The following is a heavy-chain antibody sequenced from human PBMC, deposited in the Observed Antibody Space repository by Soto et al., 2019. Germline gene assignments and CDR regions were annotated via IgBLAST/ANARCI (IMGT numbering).Heavy chain of an antibody. D-gene: IGHD1-26*01. J-gene: IGHJ5*02. CDR1: GGSISSSNW. CDR2: IYHSGST. CDR3: ARDRHGSSIEEDNWFDP. V-gene: IGHV4-4*02. Sequence: SETLSLTCAVSGGSISSSNWWSWVRQPPGKGLEWIGEIYHSGSTNYNPSLKSRVTISVDKSKNQFSLKLSSVTAADTAVYYCARDRHGSSIEEDNWFDPWGQGTLVTVSS.